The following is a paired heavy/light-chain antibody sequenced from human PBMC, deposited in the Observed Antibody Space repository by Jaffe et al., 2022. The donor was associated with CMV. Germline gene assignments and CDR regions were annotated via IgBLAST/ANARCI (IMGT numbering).Light chain of an antibody. J-gene: IGKJ4*01. Sequence: AIRITQSPSSLSASTGDRVTITCRASQGISSYLAWYQQKPGKAPKLLIYAASTLQSGVPSRFSGSGSGTDFTLTISCLQSEDFATYYCQQYYSYSATFGGGTKVEIK. CDR3: QQYYSYSAT. CDR2: AAS. V-gene: IGKV1-8*01. CDR1: QGISSY.
Heavy chain of an antibody. D-gene: IGHD2-21*02. CDR1: GFTFSSYA. CDR2: ISGSGGST. Sequence: EVQLLESGGGLVQPGGSLRLSCAASGFTFSSYAMSWVRQAPGKGLEWVSAISGSGGSTYYADSVKGRFTISRDNSKNTLYLQMNSLRAEDTAVYYCAHILLAYCGGDCYSEGVGAFDIWGQGTMVTVSS. CDR3: AHILLAYCGGDCYSEGVGAFDI. V-gene: IGHV3-23*01. J-gene: IGHJ3*02.